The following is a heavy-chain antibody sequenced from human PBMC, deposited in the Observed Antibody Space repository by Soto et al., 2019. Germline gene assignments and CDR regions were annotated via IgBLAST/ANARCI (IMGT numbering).Heavy chain of an antibody. D-gene: IGHD3-10*01. V-gene: IGHV1-3*01. CDR2: INAGNGDT. Sequence: ASVKVSCKASGYTFTGYAIHWVRQAPGQRLEWMGWINAGNGDTKYSQQFEGRVTITRDTSASTAYMELSSLRSEDTAVYYCARGVGQFDYWGQGTLVTVSS. J-gene: IGHJ4*02. CDR3: ARGVGQFDY. CDR1: GYTFTGYA.